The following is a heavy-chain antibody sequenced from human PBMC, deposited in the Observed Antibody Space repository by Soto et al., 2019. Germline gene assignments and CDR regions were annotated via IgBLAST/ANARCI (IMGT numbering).Heavy chain of an antibody. CDR1: GYSFKNYY. Sequence: GGSLRLSCAASGYSFKNYYMSWIRQAPGKGLEWVSYIIPSGSAVYYADSVKGRFTVSRDNAKNSLFLQMDSLRAEDTAVYYCARGHWSLDYWGQGTVVTVSS. CDR2: IIPSGSAV. CDR3: ARGHWSLDY. J-gene: IGHJ4*02. V-gene: IGHV3-11*01. D-gene: IGHD1-1*01.